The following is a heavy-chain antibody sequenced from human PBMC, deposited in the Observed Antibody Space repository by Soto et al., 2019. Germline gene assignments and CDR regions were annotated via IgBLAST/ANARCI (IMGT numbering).Heavy chain of an antibody. D-gene: IGHD3-3*01. CDR2: INSDGSST. V-gene: IGHV3-74*01. CDR1: GFTFSSHW. CDR3: ARDSSPYYDCWSGFYTYFDY. J-gene: IGHJ4*02. Sequence: GGSLRLSCAVSGFTFSSHWMHWVRQAPGKGLVWVSRINSDGSSTNYADSVKGRFTISRDNAKNTLYLQMNSLGADDTAVYYCARDSSPYYDCWSGFYTYFDYWGQEALVTVSS.